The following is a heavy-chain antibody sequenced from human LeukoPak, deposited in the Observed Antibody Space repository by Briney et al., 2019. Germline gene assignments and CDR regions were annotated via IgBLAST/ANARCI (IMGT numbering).Heavy chain of an antibody. CDR1: GYTFTSYY. CDR3: ARAPTYYYDSSGYYI. Sequence: ASVKVPCKASGYTFTSYYMHWVRQAPGQGLEWMGIINPSGGSTSYAQKFQGRVTITADESTSTAYMELSSLRSEDTAVYYCARAPTYYYDSSGYYIWGQGTLVTVSS. CDR2: INPSGGST. V-gene: IGHV1-46*01. D-gene: IGHD3-22*01. J-gene: IGHJ4*02.